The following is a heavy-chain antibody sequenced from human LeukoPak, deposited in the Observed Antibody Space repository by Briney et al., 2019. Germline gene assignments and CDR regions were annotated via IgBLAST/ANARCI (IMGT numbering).Heavy chain of an antibody. J-gene: IGHJ5*02. CDR3: ARGAAAGISGWFDP. D-gene: IGHD6-13*01. CDR1: GFTVSSNY. V-gene: IGHV3-53*01. Sequence: GGSLRLSFAASGFTVSSNYMSWVRQAPGKGLEWVSVIYSGGSTYYADSVKGRFTISRDNAKNSLYLQMNSLRAEDTAVYYCARGAAAGISGWFDPWGQGTLVTVSS. CDR2: IYSGGST.